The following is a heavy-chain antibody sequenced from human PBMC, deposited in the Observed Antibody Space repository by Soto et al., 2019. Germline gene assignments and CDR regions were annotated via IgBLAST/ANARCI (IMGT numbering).Heavy chain of an antibody. J-gene: IGHJ5*02. CDR2: INAGNGNT. CDR1: GYTFTSYA. Sequence: RASVKVSCKASGYTFTSYAMHWVRQAPGQRLEWMGWINAGNGNTKYSQKFQGRVTITRDTSASTAYMELSSLRSEDTAVYYCARDQEPLWFGEFNWFDPWGQGTLVTVSS. V-gene: IGHV1-3*01. D-gene: IGHD3-10*01. CDR3: ARDQEPLWFGEFNWFDP.